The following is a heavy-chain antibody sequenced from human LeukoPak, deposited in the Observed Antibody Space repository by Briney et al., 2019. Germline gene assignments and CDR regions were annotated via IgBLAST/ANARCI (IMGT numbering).Heavy chain of an antibody. CDR1: DDSFSSHY. J-gene: IGHJ3*02. CDR2: ISYIGST. D-gene: IGHD4-17*01. Sequence: SWTLSVTCAVSDDSFSSHYWTWIRQPPGKGLEWIGYISYIGSTNYYPSLKSRVTISIDTSKNQFSLKLSSVTAADTAVYYCARDLVTVTKGFDIWGQGTMVSVSS. V-gene: IGHV4-59*11. CDR3: ARDLVTVTKGFDI.